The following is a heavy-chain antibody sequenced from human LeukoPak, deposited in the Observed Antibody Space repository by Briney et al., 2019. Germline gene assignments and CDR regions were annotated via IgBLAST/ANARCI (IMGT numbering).Heavy chain of an antibody. CDR2: VYYTGST. V-gene: IGHV4-59*08. Sequence: SETLSLTCSVSGGSINNYFWNWLRQPPGRGLEWIGHVYYTGSTRYNPSLKSRVFISIDTSMNQFSLKLSSVTAADTAVYYCARRARAEADTSPDNWIDPWGQGNLVTVSS. J-gene: IGHJ5*02. D-gene: IGHD6-13*01. CDR3: ARRARAEADTSPDNWIDP. CDR1: GGSINNYF.